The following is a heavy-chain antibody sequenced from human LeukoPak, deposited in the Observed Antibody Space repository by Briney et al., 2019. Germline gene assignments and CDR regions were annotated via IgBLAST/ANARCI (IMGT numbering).Heavy chain of an antibody. CDR2: IRYDGSNK. CDR3: AKDVVVIARGGDY. CDR1: GFTFSSYG. Sequence: GSLGLSCAASGFTFSSYGMHWGRQAPGKGLEWVAFIRYDGSNKYYADSVKGRFTISRDDSKNTLYLQMNSLRAEDTAVYYCAKDVVVIARGGDYWGQGTLVTVSS. J-gene: IGHJ4*02. V-gene: IGHV3-30*02. D-gene: IGHD2-21*01.